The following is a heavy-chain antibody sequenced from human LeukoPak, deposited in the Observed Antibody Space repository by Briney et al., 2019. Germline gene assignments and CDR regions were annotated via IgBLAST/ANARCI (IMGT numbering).Heavy chain of an antibody. Sequence: SETLSLTCAVYGGSFSGYYWSWVRQPPGKGLEWIGEINHSGSTNYNPSLKSRVTISVDTSKNQFSLKLSSVTAADTAVYYCARASSWYSAFDIWGQGTMVTVSS. CDR1: GGSFSGYY. CDR2: INHSGST. D-gene: IGHD6-13*01. CDR3: ARASSWYSAFDI. J-gene: IGHJ3*02. V-gene: IGHV4-34*01.